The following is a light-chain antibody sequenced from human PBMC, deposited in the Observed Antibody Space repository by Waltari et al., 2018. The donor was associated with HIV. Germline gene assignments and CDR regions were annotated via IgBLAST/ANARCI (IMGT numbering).Light chain of an antibody. CDR1: QSISSW. Sequence: DIQMTQSPSTLSASVGDRVTITCRASQSISSWLSWYQQKPGKVPKLLIHKASSLESGVPSRFSGSGSGTEFTLTISSLQPDDFATYYCQQYNGPERTFGQGTKVEIK. CDR2: KAS. CDR3: QQYNGPERT. V-gene: IGKV1-5*03. J-gene: IGKJ1*01.